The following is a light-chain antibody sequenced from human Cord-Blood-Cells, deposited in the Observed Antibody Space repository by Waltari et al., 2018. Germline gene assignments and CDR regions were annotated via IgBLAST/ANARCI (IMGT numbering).Light chain of an antibody. Sequence: QSALTQPASVSGSPGQSITISCTGTSSDVGGSNYVSWYQQHPGKAPKLMIYDVSNRPSGVSIRCSGSKSGNTASLTISGLQAEDEAEYYCSSYTSSSTFVVFGGGTKLTVL. CDR3: SSYTSSSTFVV. J-gene: IGLJ2*01. CDR1: SSDVGGSNY. V-gene: IGLV2-14*01. CDR2: DVS.